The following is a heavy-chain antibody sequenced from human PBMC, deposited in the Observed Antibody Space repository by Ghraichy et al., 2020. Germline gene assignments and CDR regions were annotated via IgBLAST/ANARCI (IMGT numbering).Heavy chain of an antibody. CDR3: ARGSDSSGYYYYFDY. J-gene: IGHJ4*02. CDR2: IYYRGST. CDR1: GGSISSYY. Sequence: ESLNISCTVSGGSISSYYWSWIRQPPGKGLEWIGYIYYRGSTNYNPSLKSRVTISVDTSKNQFSLKLSSVTAADTAVYYCARGSDSSGYYYYFDYWGQGTLVTVSS. D-gene: IGHD3-22*01. V-gene: IGHV4-59*01.